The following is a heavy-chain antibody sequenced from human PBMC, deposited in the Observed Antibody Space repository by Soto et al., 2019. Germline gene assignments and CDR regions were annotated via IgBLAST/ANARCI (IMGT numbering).Heavy chain of an antibody. CDR1: GFIFSSYG. D-gene: IGHD6-6*01. V-gene: IGHV3-33*01. Sequence: QVQLVESGGGVVQPGRSLRLSCAASGFIFSSYGMHWVRQAPDKGLEWVAIIWYDGSNKYYADSVKGRFTVSRDNSKNTVYLQMNSLRAEDTAVYYCAATDEYTNSSPLECWGQGTLVTVTS. CDR2: IWYDGSNK. CDR3: AATDEYTNSSPLEC. J-gene: IGHJ4*02.